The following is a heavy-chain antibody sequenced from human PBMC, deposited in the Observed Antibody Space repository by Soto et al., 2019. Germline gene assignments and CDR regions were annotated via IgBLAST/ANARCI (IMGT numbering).Heavy chain of an antibody. J-gene: IGHJ2*01. CDR1: GGSLSDYY. CDR3: ARGQNYDLLLGYYTVWYSDL. D-gene: IGHD3-9*01. Sequence: PSETLSLTCGVYGGSLSDYYWSWIRQPPGKGLEWIGEINQSGSTNYSPSLKSRVTISVDTSKNPFSLKLSSVTAAESAVYYCARGQNYDLLLGYYTVWYSDLWGSGTRATVAS. CDR2: INQSGST. V-gene: IGHV4-34*01.